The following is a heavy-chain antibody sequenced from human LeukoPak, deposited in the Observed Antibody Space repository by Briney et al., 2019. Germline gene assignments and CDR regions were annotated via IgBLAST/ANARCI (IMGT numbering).Heavy chain of an antibody. CDR3: VRGRDGSY. CDR2: IKYDDSEK. D-gene: IGHD5-24*01. Sequence: PGGSLRLSCATFGFTFNSYWMSWVRQAPGKGLEWVANIKYDDSEKYLVKSVKGRFTISRVNANNSVFLEMNSLRVEDTAVYYCVRGRDGSYWGQGTQVTVSS. V-gene: IGHV3-7*01. J-gene: IGHJ4*02. CDR1: GFTFNSYW.